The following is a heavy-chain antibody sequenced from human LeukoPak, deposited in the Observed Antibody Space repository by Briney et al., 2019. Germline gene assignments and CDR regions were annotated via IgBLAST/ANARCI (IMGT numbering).Heavy chain of an antibody. J-gene: IGHJ3*02. CDR2: ISSSGSTI. CDR1: GFTFSDYY. Sequence: PGGSLRLSCAASGFTFSDYYVSWIRQAPGKGLEWVSYISSSGSTIYYADSVKGRFTIYRDNAKSSLYLQMNSLRAEDTAEYYCARSYPNVPRIAAAGTLVSTWAFDIWGQGTMVTVSS. D-gene: IGHD6-13*01. V-gene: IGHV3-11*04. CDR3: ARSYPNVPRIAAAGTLVSTWAFDI.